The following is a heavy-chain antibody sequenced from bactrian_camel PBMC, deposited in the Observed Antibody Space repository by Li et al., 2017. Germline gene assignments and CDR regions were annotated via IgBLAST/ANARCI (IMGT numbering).Heavy chain of an antibody. J-gene: IGHJ4*01. D-gene: IGHD6*01. Sequence: HVQLVESGGALVQSGGSLRLSCAASGFTSSGYCMGWFRQAPGKEREGVASINGYGTPTYTDSVKGRFTISRDDADNTMYLQLNSLKSEDTATYYCAKHGGWYGLWKWEYDYWGQGTQVTVS. V-gene: IGHV3S1*01. CDR3: AKHGGWYGLWKWEYDY. CDR1: GFTSSGYC. CDR2: INGYGTP.